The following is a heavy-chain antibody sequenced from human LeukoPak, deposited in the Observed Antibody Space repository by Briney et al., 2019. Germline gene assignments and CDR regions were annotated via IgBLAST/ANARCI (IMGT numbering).Heavy chain of an antibody. Sequence: GGSLRLSCAASGFTLSSYAMSWARQAPGTGLEWVSTIDVTTGGSYYADSVKGRFTISRDTFQNTLYLQLNSLRVDDTAVYYCAKVNYYQPYFWGQGTLVTVSS. V-gene: IGHV3-23*01. CDR1: GFTLSSYA. J-gene: IGHJ4*02. CDR3: AKVNYYQPYF. CDR2: IDVTTGGS. D-gene: IGHD2-2*01.